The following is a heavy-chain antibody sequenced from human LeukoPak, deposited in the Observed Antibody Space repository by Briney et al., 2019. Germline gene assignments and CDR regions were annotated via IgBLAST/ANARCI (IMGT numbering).Heavy chain of an antibody. D-gene: IGHD6-19*01. J-gene: IGHJ4*02. CDR1: GFTFDDYA. Sequence: GGSLRLSCAASGFTFDDYAMHWVRQAPGKGLEWVSGISWNSGSIGYADSVKGRLTISRDNAKNSLYLQMNSLRAEDTALYYCAKDTGSQWLVGYFDYWGQGTLVTVSS. V-gene: IGHV3-9*01. CDR2: ISWNSGSI. CDR3: AKDTGSQWLVGYFDY.